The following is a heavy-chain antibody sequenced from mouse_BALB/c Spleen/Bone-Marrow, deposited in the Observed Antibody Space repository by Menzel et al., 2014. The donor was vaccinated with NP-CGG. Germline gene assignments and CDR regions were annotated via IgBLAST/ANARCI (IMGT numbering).Heavy chain of an antibody. CDR2: INPDSSTI. D-gene: IGHD1-1*01. J-gene: IGHJ1*01. CDR3: ARLNYYGNLFV. CDR1: GFDFSRYW. V-gene: IGHV4-1*02. Sequence: VQLKDSGGGLVQPGGSLKLSCAASGFDFSRYWMSWVRQAPGKGLEWIGEINPDSSTINYTPSLKDKFIISRDNAKNTLHLQMSKVRSEDTALYYCARLNYYGNLFVWGAGTTVTVSS.